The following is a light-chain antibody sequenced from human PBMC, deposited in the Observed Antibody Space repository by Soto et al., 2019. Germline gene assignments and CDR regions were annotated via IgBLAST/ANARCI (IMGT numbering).Light chain of an antibody. CDR3: SSYTSSTAYI. J-gene: IGLJ1*01. Sequence: QSVLTQPASVSGFPGQSITISCTGTSSDVGGYSYVSWYQQHPGDAPKLMIYHVTNRPSGVSDRFSGSKSGNTASLTISGLQAEDEADYYCSSYTSSTAYIFGNGTKVTVL. CDR1: SSDVGGYSY. CDR2: HVT. V-gene: IGLV2-14*03.